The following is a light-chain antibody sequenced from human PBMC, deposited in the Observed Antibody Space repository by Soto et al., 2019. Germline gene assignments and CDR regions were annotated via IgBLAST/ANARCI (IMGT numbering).Light chain of an antibody. V-gene: IGKV3-15*01. CDR3: QQYDNSPPWT. CDR2: GAS. Sequence: EIVMTQSPATLSVSPGERATLSCRASQSVSSNLAWYQQKPGQAPRLLMHGASTRATGIPARFSGSGSGTEFTLTISSLQSEDFAVYYCQQYDNSPPWTFGQGTKVELK. CDR1: QSVSSN. J-gene: IGKJ1*01.